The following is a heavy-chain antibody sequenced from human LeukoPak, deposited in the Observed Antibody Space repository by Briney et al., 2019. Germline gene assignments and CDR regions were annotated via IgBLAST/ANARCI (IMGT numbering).Heavy chain of an antibody. J-gene: IGHJ3*02. Sequence: GGSLRLSCAASGFTFSSYGMHWVRQAPGKGLEWVAVISYDGSNKYYADSVKGRFTISRDNSKNTLYLQMNSLRAEDTAVYYCARDGSYYYDSVDAFDIWGQGTMVTVSS. CDR1: GFTFSSYG. CDR3: ARDGSYYYDSVDAFDI. V-gene: IGHV3-30*03. D-gene: IGHD3-22*01. CDR2: ISYDGSNK.